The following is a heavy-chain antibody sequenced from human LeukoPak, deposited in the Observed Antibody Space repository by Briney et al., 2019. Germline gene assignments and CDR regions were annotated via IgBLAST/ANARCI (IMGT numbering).Heavy chain of an antibody. V-gene: IGHV1-3*01. Sequence: ASVKVSCKASGYTFTSYAMHWVRQAPGQRLEWMGWINAGNGNTKYSQKFQGRVTITRDTSASTAYMELSSLRSEDTAVYYCARVGRGCSGGSCYGDYWGQGTLVTVSS. CDR2: INAGNGNT. CDR3: ARVGRGCSGGSCYGDY. D-gene: IGHD2-15*01. J-gene: IGHJ4*02. CDR1: GYTFTSYA.